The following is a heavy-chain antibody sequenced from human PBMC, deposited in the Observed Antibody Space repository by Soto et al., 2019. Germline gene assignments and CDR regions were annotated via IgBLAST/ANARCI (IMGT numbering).Heavy chain of an antibody. J-gene: IGHJ3*02. V-gene: IGHV3-33*01. CDR2: IWYDGSNK. CDR3: ARDLGARSSSSAFDI. CDR1: GFTFSSYG. D-gene: IGHD6-6*01. Sequence: QVQLVESRGGVVQPGRSLRLSCAASGFTFSSYGMHWVRQAPGKGLEWVAVIWYDGSNKYYADSVKGRFTISRDNSKNTLYLQMNSLRAEDTAVYYCARDLGARSSSSAFDIWGQGTMVTVSS.